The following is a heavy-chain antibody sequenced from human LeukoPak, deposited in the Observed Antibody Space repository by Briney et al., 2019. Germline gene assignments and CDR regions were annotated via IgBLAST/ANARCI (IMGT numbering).Heavy chain of an antibody. D-gene: IGHD2-21*02. Sequence: SQTLSLTYTVSGGSISSGGYYWSWIRQHPGKGLEWIGYIYYSGSTYYNPSLKSRVTISVDTSKNQFSLKLSSVTAADTAVYYCARAGGGDCCTVDYWGQGTLVTVSS. CDR2: IYYSGST. CDR1: GGSISSGGYY. V-gene: IGHV4-31*03. J-gene: IGHJ4*02. CDR3: ARAGGGDCCTVDY.